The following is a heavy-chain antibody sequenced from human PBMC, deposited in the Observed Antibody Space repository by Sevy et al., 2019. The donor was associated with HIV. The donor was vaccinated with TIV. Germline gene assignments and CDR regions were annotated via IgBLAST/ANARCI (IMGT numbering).Heavy chain of an antibody. CDR3: ARGSSSWYGWFDP. CDR1: GYSISSGYY. D-gene: IGHD6-13*01. CDR2: IYHSGST. Sequence: SETLSLTCTVSGYSISSGYYWGWIRQPPGKGLEWIGSIYHSGSTYYNPSLKSRVTISVDTSKNQFSLKLSSVTAADTAVYYFARGSSSWYGWFDPWGQGTLVTVSS. V-gene: IGHV4-38-2*02. J-gene: IGHJ5*02.